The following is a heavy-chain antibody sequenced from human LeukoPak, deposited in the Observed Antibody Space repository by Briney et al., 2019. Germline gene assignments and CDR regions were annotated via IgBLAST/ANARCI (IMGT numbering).Heavy chain of an antibody. J-gene: IGHJ5*02. Sequence: GGSLRLSCAASGFTFSSYWMNWVRQAPGKGLEWVSYISPSSTSIYYADSLKGRFTVSRDNAKNSLYLQMNSLRAEDTAIYYCARDAASGNNWFDPWGQGTLVTVSS. CDR3: ARDAASGNNWFDP. CDR2: ISPSSTSI. D-gene: IGHD3-3*01. CDR1: GFTFSSYW. V-gene: IGHV3-48*01.